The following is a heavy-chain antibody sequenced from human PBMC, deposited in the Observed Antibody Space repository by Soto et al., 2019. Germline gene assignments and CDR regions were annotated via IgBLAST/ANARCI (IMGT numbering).Heavy chain of an antibody. CDR2: TYYRSKWYN. Sequence: SQTLSLTCAISGDSVSSNSAAWNWIRQSPSRGLEWLGRTYYRSKWYNDYAVSVKSRITINPDASKSQFSLQLNSVTPEDTAVYYCARDYYDFWSGYYIPDYWGQGTLVTVSS. CDR3: ARDYYDFWSGYYIPDY. V-gene: IGHV6-1*01. D-gene: IGHD3-3*01. CDR1: GDSVSSNSAA. J-gene: IGHJ4*02.